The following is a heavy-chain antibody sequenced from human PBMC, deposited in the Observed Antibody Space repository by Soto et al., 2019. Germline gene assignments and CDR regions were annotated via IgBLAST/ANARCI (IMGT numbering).Heavy chain of an antibody. Sequence: ETLSLTCTVSGDSVTSDRYFWSWTRQHPGKGLEWIGNSYYSGYYSGSTNHNPSLKSRVTVSVDTSKNQFSLKLRSVTTADTAVYYCARGPYCGGDCHRGDNWFDPWGQGTLVTVSS. D-gene: IGHD2-21*02. CDR2: SYYSGYYSGST. CDR1: GDSVTSDRYF. CDR3: ARGPYCGGDCHRGDNWFDP. V-gene: IGHV4-61*01. J-gene: IGHJ5*02.